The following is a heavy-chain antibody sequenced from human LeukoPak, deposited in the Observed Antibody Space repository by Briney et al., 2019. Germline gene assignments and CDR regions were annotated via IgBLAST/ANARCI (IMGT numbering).Heavy chain of an antibody. J-gene: IGHJ6*02. CDR1: GFTVSSNY. V-gene: IGHV3-53*01. Sequence: GGSLRLSCAASGFTVSSNYMSWVRQAPGKGLEWVSVIYSGGSTYYADSVKGRFTISRDNSKNTLYLQMNSLRAEDTAVYCCARDIRYSSSSALYYYYGMDVWGQGTTVTVSS. CDR2: IYSGGST. CDR3: ARDIRYSSSSALYYYYGMDV. D-gene: IGHD6-13*01.